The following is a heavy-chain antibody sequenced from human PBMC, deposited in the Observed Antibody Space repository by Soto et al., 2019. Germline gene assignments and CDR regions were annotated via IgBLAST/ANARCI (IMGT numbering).Heavy chain of an antibody. CDR3: ARELMNYGA. V-gene: IGHV1-69*06. Sequence: SAKVSCKASSGTFISYAISWVRREAGQGLEWLGGIIPIFGTEIYAQKFQGRVSITADKTTRTAYKELSSMRCADTTVYYYARELMNYGAWGQWTLVTDS. CDR1: SGTFISYA. J-gene: IGHJ3*01. D-gene: IGHD2-8*01. CDR2: IIPIFGTE.